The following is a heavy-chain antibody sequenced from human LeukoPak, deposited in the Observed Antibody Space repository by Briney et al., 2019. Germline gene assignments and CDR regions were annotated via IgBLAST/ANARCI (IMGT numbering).Heavy chain of an antibody. Sequence: PGGSLRLSCAASGFTFSSYGMHWVRQAPGKGLEWVAVISYDGSNKYYAGSVKGRFTISRDNSKNTLYLQMNSLRAEDTAVYYCAKDQYSSSWNQIDYWGQGTLVTVSS. CDR2: ISYDGSNK. CDR3: AKDQYSSSWNQIDY. V-gene: IGHV3-30*18. CDR1: GFTFSSYG. D-gene: IGHD6-13*01. J-gene: IGHJ4*02.